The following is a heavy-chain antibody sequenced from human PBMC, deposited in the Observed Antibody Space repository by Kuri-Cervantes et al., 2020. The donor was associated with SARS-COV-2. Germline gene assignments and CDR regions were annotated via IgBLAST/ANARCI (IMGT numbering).Heavy chain of an antibody. Sequence: GESLKISCAASGFTFSNYAIHWVRQAPGKGLAWVAVISYDGNNKYYADPVKGRFTISRDDSKNTLYLQMNSLRVEDTAVYYCAREFHDFWSGYYGPYYFYAMDVWGQGTTVTVSS. CDR2: ISYDGNNK. CDR1: GFTFSNYA. D-gene: IGHD3-3*01. V-gene: IGHV3-30-3*01. CDR3: AREFHDFWSGYYGPYYFYAMDV. J-gene: IGHJ6*02.